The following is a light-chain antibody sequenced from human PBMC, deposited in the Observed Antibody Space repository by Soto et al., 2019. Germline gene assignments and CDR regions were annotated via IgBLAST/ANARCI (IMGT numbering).Light chain of an antibody. V-gene: IGKV3-20*01. J-gene: IGKJ2*01. Sequence: EIVLTQSPGTLSLSPGERATLSCRASQSVSINYLAWYQQKPGQAPRLLIYGASSMATGIPDRFSGSGSGTDFTLTISRLEPEDFALYYCQQYASSPVYTFGQGTKLEIK. CDR1: QSVSINY. CDR3: QQYASSPVYT. CDR2: GAS.